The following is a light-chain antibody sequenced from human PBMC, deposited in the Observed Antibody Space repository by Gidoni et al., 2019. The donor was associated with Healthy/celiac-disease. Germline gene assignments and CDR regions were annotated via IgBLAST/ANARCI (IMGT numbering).Light chain of an antibody. V-gene: IGKV3-20*01. Sequence: EIVLTHSPGTLSLSPGERATLSCRASQSVSSSYLAWYQQNPGQAPRLLIDGASSRATGITDRFRGSGGGTDFTLTISRLEPEDFAVYYCQQYGSSRTFGQGTKVEIK. CDR1: QSVSSSY. J-gene: IGKJ1*01. CDR2: GAS. CDR3: QQYGSSRT.